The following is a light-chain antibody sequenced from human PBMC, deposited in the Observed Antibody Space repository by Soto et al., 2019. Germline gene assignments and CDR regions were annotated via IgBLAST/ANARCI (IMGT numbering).Light chain of an antibody. CDR2: GAS. CDR3: QQYGRSPLT. CDR1: QSVSSNY. V-gene: IGKV3-20*01. J-gene: IGKJ4*01. Sequence: EIVLTQSPGTLSLSPGERATLSCRASQSVSSNYLAWYQQKPGQAPRLLIYGASSRATGIPDRFSGSGSGTDFSLTIRRLEPEDVAVYYCQQYGRSPLTFGGGTKVDIK.